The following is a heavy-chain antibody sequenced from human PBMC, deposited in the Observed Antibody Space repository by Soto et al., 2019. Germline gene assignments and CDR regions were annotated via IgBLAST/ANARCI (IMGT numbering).Heavy chain of an antibody. CDR2: IYPGDSDT. CDR3: ARRNYVFGSGYYTGNVFDI. Sequence: GESLKISCKGSGYSFTSYWIGWVRQMPGKGLEWMGIIYPGDSDTRYSPSFQGQVTISADKSISTAYLQWSSLKASDTAMYYCARRNYVFGSGYYTGNVFDIWGKGTMVPVSS. CDR1: GYSFTSYW. V-gene: IGHV5-51*01. J-gene: IGHJ3*02. D-gene: IGHD3-3*01.